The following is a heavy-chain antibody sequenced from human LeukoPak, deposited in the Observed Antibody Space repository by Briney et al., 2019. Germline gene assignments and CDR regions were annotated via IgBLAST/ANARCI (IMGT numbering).Heavy chain of an antibody. Sequence: GGSLRLSCAASGFTFSSYAMHWVRQALGKGVEYVSAITNNGGSTYYGKSVKGRFTISRDNSKNTLYLQMGSLRAEDMAVYYCARDGSDCRGGTCDRGPYDYWGQGTLVTVSS. D-gene: IGHD2-15*01. CDR1: GFTFSSYA. CDR3: ARDGSDCRGGTCDRGPYDY. V-gene: IGHV3-64*01. CDR2: ITNNGGST. J-gene: IGHJ4*02.